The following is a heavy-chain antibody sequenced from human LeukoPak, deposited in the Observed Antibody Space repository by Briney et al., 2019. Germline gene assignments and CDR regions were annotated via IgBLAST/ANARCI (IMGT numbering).Heavy chain of an antibody. J-gene: IGHJ3*02. CDR2: IYYSGST. CDR1: GGSISSYY. D-gene: IGHD5-18*01. V-gene: IGHV4-59*01. Sequence: PSETLSLTCTVSGGSISSYYWSWIRQPPGKGLEWIGYIYYSGSTNYNPSLKSRVTISVDTSKNQFSLKLSSVTAADTAVYYCARARGYHDLDAFDNWGQGTMVTVSS. CDR3: ARARGYHDLDAFDN.